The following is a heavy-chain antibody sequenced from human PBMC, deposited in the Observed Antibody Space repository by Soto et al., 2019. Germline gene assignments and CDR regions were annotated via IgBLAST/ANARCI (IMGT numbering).Heavy chain of an antibody. D-gene: IGHD5-12*01. CDR3: ARDIVHTRDKNWFDP. Sequence: GASVKVSCKASGYTFNSYGITWARQAPGQGLEWMGWISAYNGDTNYAQNFRGRVTMTTDTSTSTAYMELRSLRSDDTAMYYCARDIVHTRDKNWFDPWGQGTQVTVSS. J-gene: IGHJ5*02. V-gene: IGHV1-18*01. CDR1: GYTFNSYG. CDR2: ISAYNGDT.